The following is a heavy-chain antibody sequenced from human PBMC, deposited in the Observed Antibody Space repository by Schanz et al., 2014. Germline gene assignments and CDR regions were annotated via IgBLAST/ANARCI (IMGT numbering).Heavy chain of an antibody. CDR1: GFTFSSYA. CDR3: ASPSGYSDYGTYFDF. J-gene: IGHJ4*02. Sequence: VQLLESGGGVVQPGRSLRLSCAASGFTFSSYAMHWVRQAPGKGLEWVAVISYDGRNKYYADSVEGRFTISRDNSRNTLYLQMNSLRTEDTAVYYCASPSGYSDYGTYFDFWGQGTLVTVSS. V-gene: IGHV3-30-3*01. CDR2: ISYDGRNK. D-gene: IGHD5-12*01.